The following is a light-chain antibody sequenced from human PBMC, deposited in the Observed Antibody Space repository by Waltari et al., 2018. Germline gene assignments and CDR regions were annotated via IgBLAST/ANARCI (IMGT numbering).Light chain of an antibody. CDR1: SSNIGPNT. CDR2: GND. CDR3: AAWDDTLNGHFV. V-gene: IGLV1-44*01. Sequence: QSVLTQPPSASGTPGQTVTISCSGSSSNIGPNTENWYQQLPGTAPHVVIYGNDQRPSVVPDRFSGSKSGTSAALAISGFQSEDEADYYCAAWDDTLNGHFVFGTGTKVTVL. J-gene: IGLJ1*01.